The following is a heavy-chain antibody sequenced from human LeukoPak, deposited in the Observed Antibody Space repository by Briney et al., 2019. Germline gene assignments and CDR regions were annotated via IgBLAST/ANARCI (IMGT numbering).Heavy chain of an antibody. J-gene: IGHJ4*02. Sequence: ASVKVSSKASGYTFTDYYMHWVRQAPGQGLEWMGWINPNSGGTNYAQKFQGRVSMGRGPSIRTAYMELSRLRSDDTAVYCCARLPTTIFFDYWGQGTLVTVSS. CDR3: ARLPTTIFFDY. CDR2: INPNSGGT. D-gene: IGHD2-2*01. V-gene: IGHV1-2*02. CDR1: GYTFTDYY.